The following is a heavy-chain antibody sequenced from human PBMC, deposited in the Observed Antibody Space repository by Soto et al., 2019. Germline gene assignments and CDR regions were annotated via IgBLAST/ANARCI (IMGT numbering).Heavy chain of an antibody. D-gene: IGHD6-6*01. Sequence: QVQLQQWGAGLLKPSETLSLACAVYGESFSGYYWSWIRQPPGKGLEWIGEINHSGSTNYNPSLKSRVTISVDTSKNQFSLTLSSVTAADTAVYYCARAYSSSANWFDPWGPGTLVTVSS. CDR1: GESFSGYY. CDR2: INHSGST. CDR3: ARAYSSSANWFDP. V-gene: IGHV4-34*01. J-gene: IGHJ5*02.